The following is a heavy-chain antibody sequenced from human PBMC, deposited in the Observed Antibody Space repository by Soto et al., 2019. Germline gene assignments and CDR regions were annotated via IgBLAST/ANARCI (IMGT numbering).Heavy chain of an antibody. CDR2: IWYDGSNN. CDR3: ARARSNWFDP. V-gene: IGHV3-33*01. CDR1: GFTFRSYA. Sequence: QVQLVESGGGVVQPGRSLRLSCVASGFTFRSYAMHWVRQAPGKGLEWVGVIWYDGSNNYYGDSVKGRFTISRDNSKNMLYLQMNSLRAEDTAVYFCARARSNWFDPWGQGTLVTVSS. J-gene: IGHJ5*02.